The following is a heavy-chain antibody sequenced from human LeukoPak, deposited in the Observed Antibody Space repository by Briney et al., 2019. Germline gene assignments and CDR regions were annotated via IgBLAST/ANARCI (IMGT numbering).Heavy chain of an antibody. D-gene: IGHD6-13*01. CDR3: ARGMGIAAVLYYYGMDV. V-gene: IGHV4-34*01. CDR1: GGSFSGYY. Sequence: SETLSLTCAVYGGSFSGYYWSWIRQPPGKGLEWIGEINHSGSTNYNPSLKSRVAISVDTSKNQFSLKLGSVTAADTAVYYCARGMGIAAVLYYYGMDVWGQGTTVTVSS. CDR2: INHSGST. J-gene: IGHJ6*02.